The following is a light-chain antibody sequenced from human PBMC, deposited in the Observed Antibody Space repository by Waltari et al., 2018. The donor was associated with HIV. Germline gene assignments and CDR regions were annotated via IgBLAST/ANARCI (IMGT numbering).Light chain of an antibody. Sequence: QSVLTQPPSVSGAPGQRVTISCTGTSSNIGAGYDVHWSQQLPGPAPKLLIYANIHRPSGVPHRFSVSKSATSASLAITGIQAEDEADYFCQSYDSSLSAYVVFGGGTKLTVL. J-gene: IGLJ2*01. CDR2: ANI. V-gene: IGLV1-40*01. CDR1: SSNIGAGYD. CDR3: QSYDSSLSAYVV.